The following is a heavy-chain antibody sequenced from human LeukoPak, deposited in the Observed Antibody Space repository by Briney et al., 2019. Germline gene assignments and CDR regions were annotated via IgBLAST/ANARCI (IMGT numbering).Heavy chain of an antibody. CDR3: ARGGRWEHFDY. V-gene: IGHV4-59*01. CDR1: GGYISTYY. CDR2: IYYSGTT. Sequence: PSETLSLTCTVSGGYISTYYWSWVRLPPGKGLEWIGYIYYSGTTTYNPSLRSRVTMSVGTSKNQFSLKLRSVTAADTAVYYCARGGRWEHFDYWGQGTLVTVSS. J-gene: IGHJ4*02. D-gene: IGHD1-1*01.